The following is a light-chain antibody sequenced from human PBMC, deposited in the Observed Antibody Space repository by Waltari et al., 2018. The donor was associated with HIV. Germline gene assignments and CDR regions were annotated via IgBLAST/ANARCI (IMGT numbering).Light chain of an antibody. Sequence: QSALTQPPSAPGSPGQSVTISCTGTSSDVGGYHYVSWYQPHPGKAPKLMIYEVSKRPSGVPDRFSGSKSGNTASLTVSGLQAEDEADYYCSSYAGSNNLVFGGGTKLTVL. CDR2: EVS. CDR1: SSDVGGYHY. CDR3: SSYAGSNNLV. V-gene: IGLV2-8*01. J-gene: IGLJ2*01.